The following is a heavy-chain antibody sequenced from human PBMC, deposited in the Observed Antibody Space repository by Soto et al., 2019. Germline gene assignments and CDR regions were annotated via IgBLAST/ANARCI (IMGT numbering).Heavy chain of an antibody. J-gene: IGHJ3*02. CDR1: GGSVSSGSYY. CDR3: ARDQAVAGIDTAWAFDI. V-gene: IGHV4-61*01. D-gene: IGHD6-19*01. CDR2: IYYSGST. Sequence: ASETLSLTCTVSGGSVSSGSYYWSWIRQPPGKGLEWIGYIYYSGSTNFNPSLKSRVTISVDTSKNQFSLKLSSVTAADTAVYYCARDQAVAGIDTAWAFDIWGRGTMVTVSS.